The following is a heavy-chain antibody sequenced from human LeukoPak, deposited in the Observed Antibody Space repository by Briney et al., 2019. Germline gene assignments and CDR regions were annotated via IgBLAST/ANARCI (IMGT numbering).Heavy chain of an antibody. CDR1: GYTFTGYY. V-gene: IGHV1-2*02. D-gene: IGHD6-6*01. CDR2: INPNSGGT. CDR3: ARDLTWGRSSVVDY. J-gene: IGHJ4*02. Sequence: ASVKVSCKASGYTFTGYYMHWVRQAPGQGLEWMGWINPNSGGTNYAQKFQGRVTMTRDTSISTAYMELSRLRSDDTAVYYCARDLTWGRSSVVDYWGQGTLVTVSS.